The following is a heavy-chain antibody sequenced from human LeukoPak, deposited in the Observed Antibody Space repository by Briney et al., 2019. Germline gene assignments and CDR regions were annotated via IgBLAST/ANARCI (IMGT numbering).Heavy chain of an antibody. CDR3: AREIAATGVFDY. J-gene: IGHJ4*02. CDR1: GFTFTTYN. Sequence: PGGSLRLSCAASGFTFTTYNMNWVRQAPGKGLEWVSAISGSGGSTYYADSVKGRFTISRDNSKNTLYLQMNSLRAEDTAVYYCAREIAATGVFDYWGQGTLVTVSS. V-gene: IGHV3-23*01. D-gene: IGHD6-13*01. CDR2: ISGSGGST.